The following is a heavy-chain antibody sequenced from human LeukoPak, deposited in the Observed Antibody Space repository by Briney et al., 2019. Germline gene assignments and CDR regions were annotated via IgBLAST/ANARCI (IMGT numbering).Heavy chain of an antibody. CDR3: ARDFGRTYYDFWSGYYPDAFDI. D-gene: IGHD3-3*01. CDR2: IYYSGST. Sequence: SETLSLTCTASGGSISSSSYYWGWIRQPPGKGLEWIGSIYYSGSTYYNPSLKSRVTISVDTSKNQFSLKLSSVTAADTAVYYCARDFGRTYYDFWSGYYPDAFDIWGQGTMVTVSS. CDR1: GGSISSSSYY. V-gene: IGHV4-39*07. J-gene: IGHJ3*02.